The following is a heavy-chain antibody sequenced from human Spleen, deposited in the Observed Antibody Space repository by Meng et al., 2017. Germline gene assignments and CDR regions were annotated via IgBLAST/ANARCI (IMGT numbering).Heavy chain of an antibody. D-gene: IGHD6-13*01. CDR3: VGDEDISAAGKLFGDY. Sequence: ASVKVFCKASGYTIIGFYLYWVRQAPGQGLEWMGRINPNSGGTNSAQKFQGRVTMTRDTSISTAYMELSRLRSDDTAVDYCVGDEDISAAGKLFGDYWGQGTLVTVSS. J-gene: IGHJ4*02. V-gene: IGHV1-2*06. CDR1: GYTIIGFY. CDR2: INPNSGGT.